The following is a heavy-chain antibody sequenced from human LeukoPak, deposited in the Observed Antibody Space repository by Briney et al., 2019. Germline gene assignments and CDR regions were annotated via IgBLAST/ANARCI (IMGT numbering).Heavy chain of an antibody. D-gene: IGHD3-10*01. CDR2: ISGSGGST. Sequence: GRSLRLSCAASGFTFSSYAMSWVRQAPGKGLEWVSAISGSGGSTYYADSVKGRFTISRDNSKNTLYLQMNSLRAEDTAVYYCADFYGSGSPPADYWGQGTLVTVSS. V-gene: IGHV3-23*01. J-gene: IGHJ4*02. CDR1: GFTFSSYA. CDR3: ADFYGSGSPPADY.